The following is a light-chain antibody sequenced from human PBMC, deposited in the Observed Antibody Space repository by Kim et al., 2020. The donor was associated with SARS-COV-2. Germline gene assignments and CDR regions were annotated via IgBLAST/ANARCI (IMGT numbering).Light chain of an antibody. V-gene: IGKV3D-7*01. CDR2: GAS. CDR1: QSVSSSY. J-gene: IGKJ1*01. Sequence: PGERVTLSCRASQSVSSSYLTWHQQKPGQAPRLLIYGASTRATSIPARFSGSGSGTDFTLTISSLQPEDFAVYYCQQLTFGQGTKVDIK. CDR3: QQLT.